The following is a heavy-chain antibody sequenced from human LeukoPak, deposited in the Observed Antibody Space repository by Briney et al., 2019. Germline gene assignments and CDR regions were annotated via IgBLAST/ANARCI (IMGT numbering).Heavy chain of an antibody. D-gene: IGHD3-10*01. V-gene: IGHV1-69*13. CDR1: GYTFTSYA. J-gene: IGHJ5*02. Sequence: SVKVSCQASGYTFTSYAISWVRQAPGQGLEWMGGIIPIFGTANYAQKFQGRVTITADESTSTAYMELSSLRSEDTAVYYCARGPRALWFGESNWFDPWGQGTLVTVSS. CDR2: IIPIFGTA. CDR3: ARGPRALWFGESNWFDP.